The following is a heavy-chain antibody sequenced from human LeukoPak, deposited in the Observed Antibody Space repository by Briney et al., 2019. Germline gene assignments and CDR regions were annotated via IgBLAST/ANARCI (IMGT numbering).Heavy chain of an antibody. V-gene: IGHV4-59*01. CDR3: ARDARRGWFDP. Sequence: SETLSLTCTVSGGSISSYYWSWIRQPPGKGLEWIGYMYYSGSTNYNPSLKSRVTISVHTSKNQFSLKLSSVTAADTAVYYCARDARRGWFDPWGQGTLVTVSS. D-gene: IGHD3-10*01. CDR2: MYYSGST. J-gene: IGHJ5*02. CDR1: GGSISSYY.